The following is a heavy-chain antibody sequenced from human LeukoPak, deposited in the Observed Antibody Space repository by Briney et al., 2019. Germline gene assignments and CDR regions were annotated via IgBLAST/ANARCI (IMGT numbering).Heavy chain of an antibody. D-gene: IGHD2-2*01. CDR3: ASTNSLDY. J-gene: IGHJ4*02. V-gene: IGHV3-7*01. Sequence: GGSLRLSCAASGFSFSSYWMSWVRQAPGKGLEWVANIKQDGSEQNYVDSVKGRFTISRDNTKNSLYLQMNGLRAEDTAVYYCASTNSLDYWGQGTLVPVSS. CDR1: GFSFSSYW. CDR2: IKQDGSEQ.